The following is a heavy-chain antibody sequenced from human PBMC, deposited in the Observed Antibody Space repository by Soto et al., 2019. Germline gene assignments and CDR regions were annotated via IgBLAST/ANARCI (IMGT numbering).Heavy chain of an antibody. CDR3: ARDEPDSYYYYYRDV. J-gene: IGHJ6*03. CDR1: GFTFSSYG. CDR2: IWYDGSNK. Sequence: QVQLVESGGGVVQPGRSLRLSCAASGFTFSSYGMHWVRQAPGKGLEWVAVIWYDGSNKYYADSVKGRFTISRDNSKNTLYLQMNSLRGEDTAVYYCARDEPDSYYYYYRDVGGKGTTVTVSS. V-gene: IGHV3-33*01.